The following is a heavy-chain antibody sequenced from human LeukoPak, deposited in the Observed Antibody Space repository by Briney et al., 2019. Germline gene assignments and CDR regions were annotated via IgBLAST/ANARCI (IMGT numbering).Heavy chain of an antibody. V-gene: IGHV3-23*01. Sequence: PGGSLRLSCAASGFTFSSYAMSWVRQAPGKGLEWVSTISDSGGSTYYADSVKGRFTVSRDNSKNTLHLQMNSLRAEDTAVYCCAKKPSSGYYYIDYWGQGTLVTVSS. CDR1: GFTFSSYA. CDR3: AKKPSSGYYYIDY. D-gene: IGHD3-22*01. CDR2: ISDSGGST. J-gene: IGHJ4*02.